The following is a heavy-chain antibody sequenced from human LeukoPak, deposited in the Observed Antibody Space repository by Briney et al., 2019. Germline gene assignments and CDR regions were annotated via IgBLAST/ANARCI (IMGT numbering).Heavy chain of an antibody. CDR1: GYSISSGYY. D-gene: IGHD2-21*02. CDR2: IYHSGST. J-gene: IGHJ4*02. Sequence: SETLSLTCTVSGYSISSGYYWGWIRQPPGKGLEWIGSIYHSGSTYYNPSLKSRVTISVDTSKNQFSLKLSSVTAADTAVYYCASLVTAVYFDYWGQGTLVTVSS. CDR3: ASLVTAVYFDY. V-gene: IGHV4-38-2*02.